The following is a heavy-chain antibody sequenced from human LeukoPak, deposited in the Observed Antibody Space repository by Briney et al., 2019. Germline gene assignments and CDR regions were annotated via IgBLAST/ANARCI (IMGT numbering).Heavy chain of an antibody. V-gene: IGHV3-48*03. CDR2: INSRGNII. D-gene: IGHD1-14*01. CDR1: GFTFSSFE. Sequence: GRSLRLSCEASGFTFSSFELNWVRQAPGKGLEWISFINSRGNIIYYADSVEGRFTISRDNANKSLYLQMNSLRVEDTAVYYCARARKGYYFDYWGQGTLVTVSS. CDR3: ARARKGYYFDY. J-gene: IGHJ4*02.